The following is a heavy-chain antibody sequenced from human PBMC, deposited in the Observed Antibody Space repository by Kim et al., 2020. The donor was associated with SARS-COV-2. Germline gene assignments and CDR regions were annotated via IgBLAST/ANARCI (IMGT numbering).Heavy chain of an antibody. CDR2: IIPIFGTA. D-gene: IGHD3-3*01. J-gene: IGHJ3*02. CDR1: GGTFSSYA. V-gene: IGHV1-69*13. Sequence: SVKVSCKASGGTFSSYAISWVRQAPGQGLEWMGGIIPIFGTANYAQKFQGRVTITADESTSTAYMELSSLRSEDTAVYYCARGPTHDFWSGYYPDAFDIWGQGTMVTVSS. CDR3: ARGPTHDFWSGYYPDAFDI.